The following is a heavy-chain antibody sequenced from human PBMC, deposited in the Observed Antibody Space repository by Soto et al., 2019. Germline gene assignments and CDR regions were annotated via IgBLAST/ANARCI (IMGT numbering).Heavy chain of an antibody. D-gene: IGHD3-3*01. CDR3: ITLPEDTIFGVVNYSDY. Sequence: GGSLRLSCAASGFTFSNAWMSWVRQAPGKGLEWVGRIKSKTDGGTTDYAAPVKGRFTISRDDSKNTLYLQMNSLKTEDTAVYYCITLPEDTIFGVVNYSDYWGQGTLVTVSS. CDR1: GFTFSNAW. J-gene: IGHJ4*02. CDR2: IKSKTDGGTT. V-gene: IGHV3-15*01.